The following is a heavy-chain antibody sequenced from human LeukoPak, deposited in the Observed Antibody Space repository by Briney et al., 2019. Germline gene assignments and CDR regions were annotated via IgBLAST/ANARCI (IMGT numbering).Heavy chain of an antibody. J-gene: IGHJ4*02. CDR2: IYYSGST. CDR1: GGSISSSSYY. D-gene: IGHD3-10*01. Sequence: PSQTLSLTCTVSGGSISSSSYYWGWIRQPPGKGLEWIGRIYYSGSTYYNPSLKSRVTISVDTSKNQFSLKLSSVTAADTAVYYCARGWGYFGSGSHYPTYFDFWGQGTLVTVSS. CDR3: ARGWGYFGSGSHYPTYFDF. V-gene: IGHV4-39*07.